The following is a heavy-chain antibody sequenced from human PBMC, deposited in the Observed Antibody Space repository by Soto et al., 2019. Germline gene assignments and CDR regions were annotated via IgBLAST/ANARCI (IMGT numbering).Heavy chain of an antibody. CDR1: GFTFSKAW. D-gene: IGHD3-9*01. Sequence: ESGGGLVKPGGSLRLSCATSGFTFSKAWMSWVRQAPGKGLEWVGRIKRKTDGGTTDYAAVVKGRFTISRDDSKNTLYLQMSGLKTEDTAVYYCTSQDGYDLLTGYYIPDYWGQGTLVTVSS. CDR2: IKRKTDGGTT. CDR3: TSQDGYDLLTGYYIPDY. J-gene: IGHJ4*02. V-gene: IGHV3-15*01.